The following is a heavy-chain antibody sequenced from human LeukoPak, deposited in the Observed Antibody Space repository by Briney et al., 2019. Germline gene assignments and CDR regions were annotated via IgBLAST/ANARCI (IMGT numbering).Heavy chain of an antibody. Sequence: GGSLRLSCAASGFTFSNYAMSWVRQAPGKGLEWVPAISGSGGLTYYTDSVKGRFSISRDNSKNTLYLQMNSLRAEDTAVYYCAKEGTYCGGDCYSEYFDYWGQGTQVTVSS. D-gene: IGHD2-21*02. CDR2: ISGSGGLT. J-gene: IGHJ4*02. V-gene: IGHV3-23*01. CDR1: GFTFSNYA. CDR3: AKEGTYCGGDCYSEYFDY.